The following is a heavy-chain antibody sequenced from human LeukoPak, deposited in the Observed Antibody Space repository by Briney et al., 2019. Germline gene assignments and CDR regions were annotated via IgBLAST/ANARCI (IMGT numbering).Heavy chain of an antibody. J-gene: IGHJ6*02. V-gene: IGHV1-69*13. CDR1: GGTFSSYA. Sequence: GASVKVSCKASGGTFSSYAISWVRQAPGQGLEWMGGIIPIFGTANYSQKFQGRVTITADESTSTAYMELSSLRSEDTAVYYCAITPTVTTTSDDYYYYGMDVWGQGTTVTVSS. CDR3: AITPTVTTTSDDYYYYGMDV. CDR2: IIPIFGTA. D-gene: IGHD4-17*01.